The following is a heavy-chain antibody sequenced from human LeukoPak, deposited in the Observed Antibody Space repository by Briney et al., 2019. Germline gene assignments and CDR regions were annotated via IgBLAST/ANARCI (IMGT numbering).Heavy chain of an antibody. CDR2: ITGSGGAT. CDR1: GFTFSTYA. Sequence: GGSLRLSCAASGFTFSTYAVNWVRQAPGKGLEWVSAITGSGGATYYADSVKGRFTISRDNSKNTLYLQMSSLRAEDTAVYYCARDGAEGDYWGQGTLVTVSS. V-gene: IGHV3-23*01. CDR3: ARDGAEGDY. D-gene: IGHD1-26*01. J-gene: IGHJ4*02.